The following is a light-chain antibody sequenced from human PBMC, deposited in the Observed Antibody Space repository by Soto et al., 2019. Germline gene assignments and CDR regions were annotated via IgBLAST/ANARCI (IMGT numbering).Light chain of an antibody. V-gene: IGKV3-20*01. CDR1: QSVTSSY. CDR2: GAS. J-gene: IGKJ1*01. CDR3: QQYGSSPWT. Sequence: EIVLTQSPGTLSLSPGERATLSCRASQSVTSSYLAWYQQKPGQAPRLLIYGASSRAPGIPDRLSGSGSGTDFTLTISRLEPEDFVVYYCQQYGSSPWTFGQGTKVEIK.